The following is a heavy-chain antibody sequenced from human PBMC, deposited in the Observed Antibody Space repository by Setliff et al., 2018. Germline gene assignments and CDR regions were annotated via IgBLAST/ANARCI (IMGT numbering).Heavy chain of an antibody. CDR3: ARDNQFERSITMIVVARRTYWYFDL. J-gene: IGHJ2*01. CDR1: GVSINSLNW. CDR2: IYHDGPS. D-gene: IGHD3-22*01. Sequence: PSETLSLTCAVSGVSINSLNWWTWVRQSPGKGLEWIGYIYHDGPSVHYNPSLKSRVTISVDTSKNQFSLKLSSVTAADTAVYYCARDNQFERSITMIVVARRTYWYFDLWGRGTLVT. V-gene: IGHV4-4*02.